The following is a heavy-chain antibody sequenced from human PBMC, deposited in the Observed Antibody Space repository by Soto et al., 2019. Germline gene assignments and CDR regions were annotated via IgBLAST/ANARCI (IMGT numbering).Heavy chain of an antibody. CDR3: ARGFLVGGWFDP. V-gene: IGHV1-18*01. J-gene: IGHJ5*02. CDR1: GGTFSSYA. CDR2: ISAYNGNT. Sequence: GASVKVSCKASGGTFSSYAISWVRQAPGQGLEWMGWISAYNGNTNYAQKLQGRVTMTTDTSTSTAYMELRSLRSDDTAVYYCARGFLVGGWFDPWGQGTLVTVSS. D-gene: IGHD2-15*01.